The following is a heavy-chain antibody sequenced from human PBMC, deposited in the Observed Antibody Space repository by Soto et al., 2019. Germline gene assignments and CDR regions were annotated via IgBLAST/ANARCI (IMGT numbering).Heavy chain of an antibody. Sequence: QVQLVQSGAEVKKPGSSVKVSCKASGGTFSSYAISWVRQAPGQGLEWMGGIIPIFGTANYAQKFQGGVTITGDKSTSTAYMELGSLRSEDTAVYYCARDLGSNYDILTGYYTGVYYYYGMVVWGQGTTVTVSS. D-gene: IGHD3-9*01. CDR3: ARDLGSNYDILTGYYTGVYYYYGMVV. V-gene: IGHV1-69*06. J-gene: IGHJ6*02. CDR1: GGTFSSYA. CDR2: IIPIFGTA.